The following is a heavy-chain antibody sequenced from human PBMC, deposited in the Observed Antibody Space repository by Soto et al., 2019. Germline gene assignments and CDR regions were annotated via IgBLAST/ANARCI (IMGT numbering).Heavy chain of an antibody. V-gene: IGHV4-39*01. CDR2: IYYSGDT. CDR1: GGSIRSSNYY. CDR3: ASLQVPGTFDY. J-gene: IGHJ4*01. D-gene: IGHD6-13*01. Sequence: SETLSLTCTVSGGSIRSSNYYWAWVRQPPGKGLEWIANIYYSGDTYFHPSLRSRLTVSVDTSKNQFSLKLSSLTAADTAMYYCASLQVPGTFDYWGHGTLVTVSS.